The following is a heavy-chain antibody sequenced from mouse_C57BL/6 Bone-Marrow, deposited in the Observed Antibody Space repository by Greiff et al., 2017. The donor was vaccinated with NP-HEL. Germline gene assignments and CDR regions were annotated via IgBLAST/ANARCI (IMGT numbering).Heavy chain of an antibody. CDR2: IDPSDSET. D-gene: IGHD2-2*01. CDR1: GYTFTSYW. V-gene: IGHV1-52*01. Sequence: QVQLQQPGAELVRPGSSVKLSCKASGYTFTSYWMHWVKQRPIQGLEWIGNIDPSDSETHYNQKFKDKATLTVDKSSSTAYMQLSSLTSEDSAVYYCAITLWLRGGEFDVWGTGTTVTVSS. CDR3: AITLWLRGGEFDV. J-gene: IGHJ1*03.